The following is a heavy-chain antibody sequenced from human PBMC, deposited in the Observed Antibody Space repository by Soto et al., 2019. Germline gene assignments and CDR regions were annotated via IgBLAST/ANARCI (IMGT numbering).Heavy chain of an antibody. D-gene: IGHD3-10*01. CDR1: GYTFTSYD. Sequence: GASVKVSCKASGYTFTSYDINWVRQATGQGLEWMGWMNPNSGNTGYAQKFQGRVTMTTKTSMSTAYMELRSLRSEDTAVYYCARDQSFEGTYYNGIVAWGEGTTVTVSS. V-gene: IGHV1-8*01. J-gene: IGHJ6*02. CDR2: MNPNSGNT. CDR3: ARDQSFEGTYYNGIVA.